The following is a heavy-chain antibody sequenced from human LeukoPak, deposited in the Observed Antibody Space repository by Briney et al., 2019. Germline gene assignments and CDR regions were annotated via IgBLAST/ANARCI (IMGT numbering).Heavy chain of an antibody. V-gene: IGHV1-18*04. CDR1: GYTFNSYG. Sequence: ASVKVSCKDSGYTFNSYGLSWVRQAPGHRLECMGRISAYNGNTKYATKHQGSVTMTTDTSTSRAYMEVRSLRSDDTAVYYCARDRPYYGSGSYYDSFDIWGQGTMVTVSS. D-gene: IGHD3-10*01. CDR3: ARDRPYYGSGSYYDSFDI. CDR2: ISAYNGNT. J-gene: IGHJ3*02.